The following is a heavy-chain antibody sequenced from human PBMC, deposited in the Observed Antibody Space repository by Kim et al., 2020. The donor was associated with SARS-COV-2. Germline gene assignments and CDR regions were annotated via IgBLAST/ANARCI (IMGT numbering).Heavy chain of an antibody. CDR2: INHSGST. CDR3: ARSLWLRDDY. J-gene: IGHJ4*02. Sequence: SETLSLTCAVYGGSFSGYYWSWIRQPPGKGLEWIGEINHSGSTNYNPSLKSRVTISVDTSKNQFSLKLSSVTAADTAVYYCARSLWLRDDYWGQGTLVTVSS. CDR1: GGSFSGYY. D-gene: IGHD5-18*01. V-gene: IGHV4-34*01.